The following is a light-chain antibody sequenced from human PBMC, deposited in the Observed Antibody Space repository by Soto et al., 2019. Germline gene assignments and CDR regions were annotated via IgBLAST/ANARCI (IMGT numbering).Light chain of an antibody. J-gene: IGLJ2*01. CDR2: EDT. CDR1: SSDVGSYNL. V-gene: IGLV2-23*01. Sequence: VLPQPASVSGSPAQSITISCTGTSSDVGSYNLVSWYQQHPGQAPKLMIYEDTERPSGISNRFSCSKSGNTASLTISGIQAEDEADYYCSSYAGSSTYVVFGGGTKLTV. CDR3: SSYAGSSTYVV.